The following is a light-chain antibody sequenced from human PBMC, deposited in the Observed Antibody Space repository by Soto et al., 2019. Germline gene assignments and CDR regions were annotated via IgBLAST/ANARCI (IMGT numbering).Light chain of an antibody. CDR3: SSYTSTSTYV. CDR2: DVS. J-gene: IGLJ1*01. Sequence: QSALTQPASVSGSPGQSITISCTGTNTDIAIYNNVSWYQQHPGKAPNLIIYDVSNRPSGVSNRFSGSKSGNTASLTISGLQAEDEADYYCSSYTSTSTYVFGPGTKLTVL. CDR1: NTDIAIYNN. V-gene: IGLV2-14*03.